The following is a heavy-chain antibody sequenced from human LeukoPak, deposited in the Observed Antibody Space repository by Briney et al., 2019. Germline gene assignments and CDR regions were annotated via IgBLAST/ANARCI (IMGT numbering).Heavy chain of an antibody. D-gene: IGHD3-22*01. Sequence: GGSLRLSCAASGFTFSDYYMNWIRQSPGKGLEWVSAIGATSGTTFYADSVKGRITISRDNSKNTLYLQMNSLRAEDTAVYYCARAMMVVANLWGVFDYWGQGTLVTVSS. CDR3: ARAMMVVANLWGVFDY. CDR1: GFTFSDYY. V-gene: IGHV3-23*01. CDR2: IGATSGTT. J-gene: IGHJ4*02.